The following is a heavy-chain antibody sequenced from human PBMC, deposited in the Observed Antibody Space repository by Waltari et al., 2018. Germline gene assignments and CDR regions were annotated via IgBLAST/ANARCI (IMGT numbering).Heavy chain of an antibody. Sequence: QVQLQQWGAGLLTPSETLSLTCAVSGGSFSGSYWSWIRQPPGKGLEWIGEIYHSGSTNYNPSLKSRVTISVDKSKNQFSLKLSSVTAADTAVYYCARVYSSGWTLFDYWGQGTLVTVSS. CDR3: ARVYSSGWTLFDY. V-gene: IGHV4-34*01. J-gene: IGHJ4*02. CDR1: GGSFSGSY. D-gene: IGHD6-19*01. CDR2: IYHSGST.